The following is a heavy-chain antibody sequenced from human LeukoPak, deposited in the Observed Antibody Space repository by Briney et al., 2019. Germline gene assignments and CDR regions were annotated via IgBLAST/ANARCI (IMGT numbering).Heavy chain of an antibody. CDR2: IIPILGIA. Sequence: SVKVSCKASGYTFTSYDINWVRQATGQGLEWMGRIIPILGIANYAQKFQGRVTITADKSTSTAYMELSSLRSEDTAVYYCARGDVGATTWSGVRMSAFDIWGQGTMVTVSS. D-gene: IGHD1-26*01. V-gene: IGHV1-69*04. CDR3: ARGDVGATTWSGVRMSAFDI. CDR1: GYTFTSYD. J-gene: IGHJ3*02.